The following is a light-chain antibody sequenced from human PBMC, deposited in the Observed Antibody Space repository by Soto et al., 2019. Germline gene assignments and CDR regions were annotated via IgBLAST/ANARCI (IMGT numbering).Light chain of an antibody. CDR1: SSDVGGYNY. CDR2: EVS. CDR3: SSYTSSSTPDA. Sequence: QSALTQPASVSGSPGQSITISCTGTSSDVGGYNYVSWYQQHPGKAPKLMIYEVSNRPSGVSNSFSGSKSGNTASLTISGLQAEDEADYYCSSYTSSSTPDAFGTGTKLTVL. V-gene: IGLV2-14*01. J-gene: IGLJ1*01.